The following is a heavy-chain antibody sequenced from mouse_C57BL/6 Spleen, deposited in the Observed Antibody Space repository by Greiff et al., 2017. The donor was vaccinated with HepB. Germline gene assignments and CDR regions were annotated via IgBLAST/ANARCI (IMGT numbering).Heavy chain of an antibody. Sequence: EVQLQQSGPVLVKPGASVKMSCKASGYTFTDYYMNWVKQSHGKSLEWIGVINPYNGGTSYNQKFKGKATLTVDKSSSTAYMELNSLTSEDAAVYYCARGGVREPWFAYWGQGTLVTVSA. D-gene: IGHD2-5*01. V-gene: IGHV1-19*01. CDR3: ARGGVREPWFAY. J-gene: IGHJ3*01. CDR2: INPYNGGT. CDR1: GYTFTDYY.